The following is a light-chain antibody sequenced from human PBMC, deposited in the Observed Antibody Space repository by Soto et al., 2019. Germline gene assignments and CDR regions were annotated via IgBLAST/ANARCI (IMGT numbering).Light chain of an antibody. CDR3: QQFGASLTWT. Sequence: EIVLTQSPATLSLSPGERATLSCRASQSVSSYLAWYQQKPGQTPRLLIYDAIIRAADVPARFSGSGSGTDFTLTISRLEPEDFAVYYCQQFGASLTWTFGQGTKVDIK. V-gene: IGKV3-11*01. CDR2: DAI. CDR1: QSVSSY. J-gene: IGKJ1*01.